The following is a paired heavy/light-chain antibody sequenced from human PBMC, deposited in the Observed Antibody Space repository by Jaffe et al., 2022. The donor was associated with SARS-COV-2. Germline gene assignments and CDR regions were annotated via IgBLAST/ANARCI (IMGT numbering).Heavy chain of an antibody. V-gene: IGHV3-49*03. J-gene: IGHJ4*02. CDR3: TRVHCVGGSCYPAY. D-gene: IGHD2-15*01. CDR1: GFTFGDYA. CDR2: MTTKTYGGAA. Sequence: EVHLVDSGGGLVQPGRSLRLSCIASGFTFGDYAMSWYRQAPGKGLEWVGFMTTKTYGGAADYAASVKGRFTISRDDSKSIAYLQMNSLKTEDTAVYFCTRVHCVGGSCYPAYWGQGTLVTVSS.
Light chain of an antibody. J-gene: IGKJ1*01. CDR3: HQYYSTPWT. CDR1: QSVLYSSNNKNY. Sequence: DIVMTQSPDSLAVSLGERATINCKSSQSVLYSSNNKNYLAWYQQKPGQPPKLLIYWASTRESGVPDRFSGSGSGTDFTLTISSLQAEDVAVYYCHQYYSTPWTFGQGTKVDIK. V-gene: IGKV4-1*01. CDR2: WAS.